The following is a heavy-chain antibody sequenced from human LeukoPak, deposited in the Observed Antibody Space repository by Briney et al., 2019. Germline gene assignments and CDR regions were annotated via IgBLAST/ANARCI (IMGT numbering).Heavy chain of an antibody. CDR3: EKGGGSGIMCYSLVCGMDV. CDR2: ISWSSGSI. V-gene: IGHV3-9*01. CDR1: GFTFDDYA. J-gene: IGHJ6*02. D-gene: IGHD2-15*01. Sequence: PGGSLRLSCAASGFTFDDYAMHWVRQPPGKGLEWVSSISWSSGSIGYADSVKGRFTISRDNAKNSLYLQMNSLRAEDTALYYGEKGGGSGIMCYSLVCGMDVWGQGTTVTVPS.